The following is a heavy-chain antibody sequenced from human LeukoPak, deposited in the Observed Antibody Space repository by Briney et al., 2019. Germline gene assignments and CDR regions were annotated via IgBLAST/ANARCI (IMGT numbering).Heavy chain of an antibody. J-gene: IGHJ6*02. V-gene: IGHV4-34*01. CDR1: GGSFSGYY. D-gene: IGHD5-12*01. CDR3: ARRIFDIVATRGNGMDV. Sequence: SETLSLTCAVYGGSFSGYYWSWIRQPPGKGLEWIGEINHSGSTNYNPSLKSRVTISVDTSKNQFSLKLSSVTAADTAVYYCARRIFDIVATRGNGMDVWGQGTTVTVSS. CDR2: INHSGST.